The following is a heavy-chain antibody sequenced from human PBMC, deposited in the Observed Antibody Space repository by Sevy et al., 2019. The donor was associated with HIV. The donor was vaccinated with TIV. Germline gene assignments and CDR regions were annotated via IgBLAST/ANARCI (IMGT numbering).Heavy chain of an antibody. J-gene: IGHJ6*02. CDR2: MNPNRGNT. Sequence: ASVKVSCKASGYTFTSYDINWVRQATGQGLEWMGWMNPNRGNTGYAQKFQGRVTMTRNTSISTADMELGGLRSEDTAVYYCAGGFPVTAMVRYYHYGMDVWGQGTTVTVSS. V-gene: IGHV1-8*01. D-gene: IGHD5-18*01. CDR3: AGGFPVTAMVRYYHYGMDV. CDR1: GYTFTSYD.